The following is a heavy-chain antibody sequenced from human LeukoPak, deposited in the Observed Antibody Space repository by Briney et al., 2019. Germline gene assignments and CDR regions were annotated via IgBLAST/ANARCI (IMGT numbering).Heavy chain of an antibody. D-gene: IGHD1-26*01. V-gene: IGHV1-69*13. CDR2: IIPIFGTA. CDR1: GGTFSSYA. CDR3: ARDATDGSTSYNWFDP. Sequence: SVKVSCKASGGTFSSYAISWVRQAPGQGLEWMGGIIPIFGTANYAQKFQGRVTITADESTSTAYMELSSLRSEDTAVYYCARDATDGSTSYNWFDPWGQGTLVTVSS. J-gene: IGHJ5*02.